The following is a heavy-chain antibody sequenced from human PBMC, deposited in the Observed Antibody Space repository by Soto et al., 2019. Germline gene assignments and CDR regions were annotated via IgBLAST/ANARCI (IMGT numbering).Heavy chain of an antibody. CDR3: ARGAMGNYYNDY. J-gene: IGHJ4*02. Sequence: EVQLVESGGGLVQSGGSLRLSCAASGFTFSSYWMHWVRQAPGKGLFWVSRIKGDGISTNYADSVKGRFTISRDNAKDTVFLQMNGLSADDTALYYCARGAMGNYYNDYWGQGTLVTVSS. V-gene: IGHV3-74*01. CDR2: IKGDGIST. D-gene: IGHD3-10*01. CDR1: GFTFSSYW.